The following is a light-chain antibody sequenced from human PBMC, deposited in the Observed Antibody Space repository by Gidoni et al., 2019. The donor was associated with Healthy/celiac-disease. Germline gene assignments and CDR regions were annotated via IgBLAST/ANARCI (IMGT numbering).Light chain of an antibody. V-gene: IGKV1-39*01. CDR3: QQSYSTPRYT. J-gene: IGKJ2*01. Sequence: DIQMTQSPSSLSASVGDRVTITCRASQSISSYLNWYQQKPGKAPKLLIYAASSLQSGVPSRFSCSGSGTDFTLTISSLQPEDFATDYCQQSYSTPRYTFGQGTKLEIK. CDR2: AAS. CDR1: QSISSY.